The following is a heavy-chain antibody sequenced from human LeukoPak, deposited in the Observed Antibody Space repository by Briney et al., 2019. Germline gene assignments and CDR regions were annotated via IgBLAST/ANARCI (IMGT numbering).Heavy chain of an antibody. Sequence: QPGGSLRLSCAASGFTFSSYGMHWVRQAPGKGLEWVAVISYDGSNKYYADSVKGRFTISRDNSKNTLYLQMNSLRAEDTAVYYCAIWYGSGSYRGIIDYWGQGTLVTVSS. CDR3: AIWYGSGSYRGIIDY. CDR2: ISYDGSNK. CDR1: GFTFSSYG. V-gene: IGHV3-30*03. J-gene: IGHJ4*02. D-gene: IGHD3-10*01.